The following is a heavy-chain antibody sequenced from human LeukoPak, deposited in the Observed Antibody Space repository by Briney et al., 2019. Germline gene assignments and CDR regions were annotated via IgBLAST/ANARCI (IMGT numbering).Heavy chain of an antibody. J-gene: IGHJ4*02. Sequence: GGSLRLSCAASGFTFSSYAMHWVRQAPGKGLEWVAVISYDGSNKYYADSVKGRFTISRDNSKNTLYLQLNSLRAEDTAVYYCAKSQRPNRLYYFDYWGQGTLVTVSS. CDR2: ISYDGSNK. V-gene: IGHV3-30*04. CDR3: AKSQRPNRLYYFDY. CDR1: GFTFSSYA.